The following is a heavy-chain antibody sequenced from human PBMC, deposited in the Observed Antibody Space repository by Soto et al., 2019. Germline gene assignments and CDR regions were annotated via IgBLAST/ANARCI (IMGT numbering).Heavy chain of an antibody. CDR2: ISSNGGST. J-gene: IGHJ4*02. V-gene: IGHV3-64*01. Sequence: EVQLVESGGGLVQPGGSLRLSCAASGFIFSSYAMHWVRQAPGKGLEYVSAISSNGGSTYYANSVKGRFTISRDNSKNTLHLQMGSLRAEDTAVYYCARQSYSSYYFDYWGQGTLVTVS. D-gene: IGHD6-13*01. CDR3: ARQSYSSYYFDY. CDR1: GFIFSSYA.